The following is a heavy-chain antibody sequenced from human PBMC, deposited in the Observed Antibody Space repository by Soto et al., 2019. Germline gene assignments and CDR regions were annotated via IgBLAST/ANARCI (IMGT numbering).Heavy chain of an antibody. CDR3: AVYKYGSESPFQH. V-gene: IGHV3-23*01. CDR2: ISGSGGTT. J-gene: IGHJ1*01. CDR1: KFTFRNYG. Sequence: GGSLRLSCAASKFTFRNYGMSWVRQAPGKGLEWVSSISGSGGTTEYADSEKGRFTISRDNFKDTRSLQMNSLRVEDTAMYYCAVYKYGSESPFQHWGQGTRVTVSS. D-gene: IGHD3-10*01.